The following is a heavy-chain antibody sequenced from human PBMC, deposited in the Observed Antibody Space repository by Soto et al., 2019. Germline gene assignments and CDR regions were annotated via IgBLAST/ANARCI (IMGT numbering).Heavy chain of an antibody. D-gene: IGHD6-13*01. J-gene: IGHJ6*02. CDR3: ARIIAAAGYYYYYGMDV. Sequence: QITLKESGPTLVKPTQTLTLTCTFSGFSLSTSGVGVGWIRQPPGKALEWLALIYWDDDKRYSPSLKSRLTIPKDTSKNQVVLTMTNMDPVDTATYYCARIIAAAGYYYYYGMDVWGQGTTVTVSS. CDR1: GFSLSTSGVG. CDR2: IYWDDDK. V-gene: IGHV2-5*02.